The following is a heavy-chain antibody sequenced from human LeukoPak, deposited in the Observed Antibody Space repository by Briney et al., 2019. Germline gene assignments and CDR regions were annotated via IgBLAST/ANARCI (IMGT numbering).Heavy chain of an antibody. Sequence: SETLSLTCTVSGGSISSGGYYWSWIRQHPGKGLEWIGYIYYSGSTYYNPSLKSRVTISVDRSENQFSLKLSSVTAADTAVYYCARDRGYSYGFDYWGQGTLVTVSS. J-gene: IGHJ4*02. CDR2: IYYSGST. V-gene: IGHV4-31*03. CDR1: GGSISSGGYY. CDR3: ARDRGYSYGFDY. D-gene: IGHD5-18*01.